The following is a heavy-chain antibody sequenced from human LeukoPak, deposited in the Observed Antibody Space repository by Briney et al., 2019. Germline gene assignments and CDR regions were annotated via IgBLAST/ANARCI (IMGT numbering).Heavy chain of an antibody. CDR3: ARAAEWFGDDNYYYMDV. D-gene: IGHD3-10*01. CDR1: GGTFSSYA. Sequence: ASVKVSCKASGGTFSSYAISWVRQAPGQGLEWMGGIIPIFGTANYAQKLQGRVTITTDESTSTAYMELSSLRSEDTAVYYCARAAEWFGDDNYYYMDVWGKGTTVTASS. V-gene: IGHV1-69*05. J-gene: IGHJ6*03. CDR2: IIPIFGTA.